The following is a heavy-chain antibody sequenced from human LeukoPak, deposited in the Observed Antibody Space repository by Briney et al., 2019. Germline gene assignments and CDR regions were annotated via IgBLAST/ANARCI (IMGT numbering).Heavy chain of an antibody. J-gene: IGHJ4*02. D-gene: IGHD6-13*01. CDR2: IYWNDDK. CDR3: ARIRRGLAAAGY. Sequence: GPTLVKPTQTLTLTCTLSGFSLSTSGVGVGWIRQPPGKALEWLALIYWNDDKRYSPSLKSRLTITKDTSKNQVVLTMTNMDPVDTATYYCARIRRGLAAAGYWGQGTLVTVSS. CDR1: GFSLSTSGVG. V-gene: IGHV2-5*01.